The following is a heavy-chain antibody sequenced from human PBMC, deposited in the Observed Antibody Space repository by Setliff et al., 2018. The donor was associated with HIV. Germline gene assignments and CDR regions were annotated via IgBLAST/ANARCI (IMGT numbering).Heavy chain of an antibody. Sequence: SETLSLTCTVSGGSISSYYWSWIRQPPGKRLEWIGYIYYTGSTNYNPSLKSRTTMSLDTSRNQVSLKLSSVSAADTAVYYCARDQGLELRGDYYYYGMDVWGQGTTVTVSS. CDR3: ARDQGLELRGDYYYYGMDV. CDR1: GGSISSYY. CDR2: IYYTGST. D-gene: IGHD1-7*01. V-gene: IGHV4-59*01. J-gene: IGHJ6*02.